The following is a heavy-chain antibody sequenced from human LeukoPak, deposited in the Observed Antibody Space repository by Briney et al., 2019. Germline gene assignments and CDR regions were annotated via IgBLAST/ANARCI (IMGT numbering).Heavy chain of an antibody. V-gene: IGHV1-2*02. CDR1: GYTFTGYY. D-gene: IGHD3-22*01. J-gene: IGHJ4*02. CDR3: ARVLRYYYDSSGYYPFDY. CDR2: INPNSGGT. Sequence: GASVKVSCKASGYTFTGYYIHWVRQAPGQGLDWMGCINPNSGGTNYAQRFQGRVTMTRDTSISTAYMELSRLRSDDTAVFYCARVLRYYYDSSGYYPFDYWGQGTLVTISS.